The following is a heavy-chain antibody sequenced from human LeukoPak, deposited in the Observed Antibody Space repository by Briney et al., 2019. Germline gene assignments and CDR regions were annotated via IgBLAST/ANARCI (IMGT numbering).Heavy chain of an antibody. Sequence: ESLKISCKGSGYSFTSYWIGWVGQMPGKGLEWMGIIYPGDSDTRYSPSFQGQVTISADKSISTAYLQWSSLKASDTAMYYCARGDYYDSSGYYLPFDYWGQGTLVTVSS. V-gene: IGHV5-51*01. CDR3: ARGDYYDSSGYYLPFDY. D-gene: IGHD3-22*01. CDR1: GYSFTSYW. J-gene: IGHJ4*02. CDR2: IYPGDSDT.